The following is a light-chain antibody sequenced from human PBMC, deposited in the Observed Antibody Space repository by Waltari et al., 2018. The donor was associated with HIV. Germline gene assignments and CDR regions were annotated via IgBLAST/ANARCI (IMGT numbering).Light chain of an antibody. V-gene: IGKV2-40*01. CDR3: MQRKEFPYT. CDR1: QGLYKSDDGNTH. CDR2: TLS. J-gene: IGKJ2*01. Sequence: DIVMTQSPLALPATPGEPASIPCKSSQGLYKSDDGNTHLDWYLQRPGQSPQPLIYTLSYRAFRVPDRFSGSGSGTDFTLKISRVEAEDVGVYYCMQRKEFPYTFGQGTKLEIK.